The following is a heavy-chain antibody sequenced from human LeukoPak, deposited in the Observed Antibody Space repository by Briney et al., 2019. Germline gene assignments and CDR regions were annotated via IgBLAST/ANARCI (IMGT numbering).Heavy chain of an antibody. V-gene: IGHV1-18*04. J-gene: IGHJ4*02. CDR1: GYTFTSYG. CDR3: ARGGIYCSGGSCYSEPLPLDY. CDR2: ISAYNGST. Sequence: ASVKVSCKASGYTFTSYGISWVRQAPGQGLEWMGWISAYNGSTDYAQNLQGRVTMTTDTSTSTAYMELRSLRSDDTAVYYCARGGIYCSGGSCYSEPLPLDYWGQGTLVTVSS. D-gene: IGHD2-15*01.